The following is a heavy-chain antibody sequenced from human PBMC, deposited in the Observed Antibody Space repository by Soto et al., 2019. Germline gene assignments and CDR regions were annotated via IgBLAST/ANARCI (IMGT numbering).Heavy chain of an antibody. J-gene: IGHJ6*02. V-gene: IGHV1-24*01. CDR1: GYTLTELS. CDR3: ATGGGGTAYYYGMDV. CDR2: FDPEDGET. Sequence: ASVKVSCKVSGYTLTELSMHWVRQAPGKGLEWMGGFDPEDGETIYAQKFQGRVTMTEDTSTDTAYMELSSLRSEDTAVYYCATGGGGTAYYYGMDVWGQVTTVTVSS. D-gene: IGHD1-1*01.